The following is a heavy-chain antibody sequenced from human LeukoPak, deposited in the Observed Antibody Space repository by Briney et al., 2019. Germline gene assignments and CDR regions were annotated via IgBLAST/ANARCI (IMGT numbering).Heavy chain of an antibody. CDR2: INPNSGAT. J-gene: IGHJ4*02. CDR3: ARRGVAGNTLDY. CDR1: GYTFTGYY. D-gene: IGHD6-19*01. V-gene: IGHV1-2*06. Sequence: ASVKVSCKASGYTFTGYYIHWVRQAPGQGLEWMGRINPNSGATSYPQKFQGRVTMTGDTSITTAYMDLSRLRYDDTAVYYCARRGVAGNTLDYWGQGTLVTVSS.